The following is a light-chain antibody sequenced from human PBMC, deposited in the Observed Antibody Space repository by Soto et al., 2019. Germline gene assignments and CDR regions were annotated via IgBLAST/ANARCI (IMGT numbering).Light chain of an antibody. J-gene: IGKJ1*01. Sequence: DIVMTQFPDSLAVSLGESAPTNCKRSQTVLYSSNNKNYLAWYQQKPGQPPKLLIYWESTRESGVPALFSGSGSGTDFTLTISGMEAEDFATYFCLQAFNYPWTFGLGTKVEIK. CDR3: LQAFNYPWT. CDR1: QTVLYSSNNKNY. V-gene: IGKV4-1*01. CDR2: WES.